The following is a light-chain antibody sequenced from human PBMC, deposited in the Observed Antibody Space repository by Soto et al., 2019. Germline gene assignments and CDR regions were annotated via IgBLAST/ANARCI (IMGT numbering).Light chain of an antibody. V-gene: IGLV2-14*01. CDR2: DVI. CDR3: ISYTSSSISYV. J-gene: IGLJ1*01. CDR1: TSDVGDYNY. Sequence: QCVLTQPASVSGFPGQSTTIPCTGTTSDVGDYNYVSWYQQHPGKAPKLILYDVINRPSGVSDRFSGSKSGYTASLTISGLLPEDEADYYCISYTSSSISYVIGTGTKVTVL.